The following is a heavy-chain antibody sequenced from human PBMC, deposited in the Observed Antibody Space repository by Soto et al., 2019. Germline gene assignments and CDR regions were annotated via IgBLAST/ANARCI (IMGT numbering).Heavy chain of an antibody. J-gene: IGHJ4*02. D-gene: IGHD3-10*01. CDR1: GFTFSSYG. CDR2: IWYDGSNK. V-gene: IGHV3-33*01. Sequence: QVQLVESGGGVVQPGRSLRLSCAASGFTFSSYGMHWVRQAPGKGLEWVAVIWYDGSNKYYADSVKGRFTISRDNSKNTLYLQMNSLRAEDTAVYYCARALSSVPPFDYWGQGTLVTVSS. CDR3: ARALSSVPPFDY.